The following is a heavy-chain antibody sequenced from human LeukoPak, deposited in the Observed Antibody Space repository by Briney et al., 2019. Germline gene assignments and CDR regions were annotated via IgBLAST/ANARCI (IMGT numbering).Heavy chain of an antibody. D-gene: IGHD3-3*01. Sequence: SVKVSCKASGGTFTSYAISWVRQAPGQGLEWMGGIIPIFGTANYAQKFQGRVTITADESTSTAYMELSSLRSEDTAVYYCARLRGPTITIFGVVPRWFDPWGQGTLVTVSS. J-gene: IGHJ5*02. V-gene: IGHV1-69*13. CDR2: IIPIFGTA. CDR3: ARLRGPTITIFGVVPRWFDP. CDR1: GGTFTSYA.